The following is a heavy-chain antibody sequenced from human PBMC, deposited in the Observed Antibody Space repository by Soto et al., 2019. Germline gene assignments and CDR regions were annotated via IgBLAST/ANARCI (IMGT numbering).Heavy chain of an antibody. V-gene: IGHV3-21*01. CDR3: ARGFRWEQSYFDF. D-gene: IGHD1-26*01. CDR1: GFTFSSYN. Sequence: GGSLRLSCAASGFTFSSYNMNWVCQAPGKGLEWVSSISSSRSYIYYADSVKGRFTISRDNAKNSLYLQMNSLRAEDTAVYYCARGFRWEQSYFDFWGQGPLVPVSS. J-gene: IGHJ4*02. CDR2: ISSSRSYI.